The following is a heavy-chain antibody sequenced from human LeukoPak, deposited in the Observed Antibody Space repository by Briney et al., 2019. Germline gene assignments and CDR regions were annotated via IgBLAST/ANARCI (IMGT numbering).Heavy chain of an antibody. Sequence: GGSLRLSCAASGFTFSNAWMSWVRQAPGKGLEWVGRIKSKTDGGTTDYAAPVEGRFTISRDDSKNTLYLQMNSLKTEDTAVYYCTTALDLIVVVPAAIVWGQGTLVTVSS. V-gene: IGHV3-15*01. D-gene: IGHD2-2*01. J-gene: IGHJ4*02. CDR2: IKSKTDGGTT. CDR3: TTALDLIVVVPAAIV. CDR1: GFTFSNAW.